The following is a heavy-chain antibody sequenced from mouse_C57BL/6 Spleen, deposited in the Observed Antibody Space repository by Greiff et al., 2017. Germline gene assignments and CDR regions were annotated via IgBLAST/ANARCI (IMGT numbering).Heavy chain of an antibody. V-gene: IGHV1-69*01. D-gene: IGHD4-1*01. J-gene: IGHJ3*01. Sequence: QVQLQQPGAELVMPGASVKLSCKASGYTFTSYWMHWVKQRPGQGLEWIGEIDPSDSYTNYNQKFKGKSTLTVDKSSSTAYMQLSSLTSEDSAVYYWARRETGTEFAYWGQGTLVTVSA. CDR3: ARRETGTEFAY. CDR1: GYTFTSYW. CDR2: IDPSDSYT.